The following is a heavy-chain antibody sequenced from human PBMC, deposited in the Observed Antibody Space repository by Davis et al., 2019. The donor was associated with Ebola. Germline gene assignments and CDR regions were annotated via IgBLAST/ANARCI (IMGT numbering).Heavy chain of an antibody. CDR1: GYTFTSYG. V-gene: IGHV1-18*04. CDR3: ARLRCISTSCYDDY. Sequence: AASVKVSCKASGYTFTSYGVTWVRQAPGQGLEWMGWIRVYNGNTNYAQNVQDRVTMTTDTSTSTAYMELSSLRSEDTAVYYCARLRCISTSCYDDYWGQGTLVTVSS. J-gene: IGHJ4*02. D-gene: IGHD2-2*01. CDR2: IRVYNGNT.